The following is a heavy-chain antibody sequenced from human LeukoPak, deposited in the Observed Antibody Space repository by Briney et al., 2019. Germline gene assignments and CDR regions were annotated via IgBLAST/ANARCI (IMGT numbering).Heavy chain of an antibody. CDR1: GYTFTGYY. V-gene: IGHV1-2*02. CDR2: INPNSGGT. Sequence: ASVKVSCKASGYTFTGYYMHWVRQAPGQGLEWMGWINPNSGGTNYAQNFQGRVTMTRDTSISTAYMELSRLTSDDTAVYYGAGDQDSWFDPWGQGTLVTVSS. J-gene: IGHJ5*02. D-gene: IGHD2-15*01. CDR3: AGDQDSWFDP.